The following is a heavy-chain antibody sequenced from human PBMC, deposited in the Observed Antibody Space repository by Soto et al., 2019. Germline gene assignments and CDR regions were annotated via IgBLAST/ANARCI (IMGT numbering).Heavy chain of an antibody. CDR3: ARLYGAGRFYYYYYMDV. CDR1: GGSISGSSYY. V-gene: IGHV4-39*01. D-gene: IGHD3-10*01. J-gene: IGHJ6*03. Sequence: SQTLSLTCTVSGGSISGSSYYRGWIRQPPGKGLEWIGSIYYSGSTYYNPSLKSRVTISEDTSKNQLSLKLSSVTAADTAVYYCARLYGAGRFYYYYYMDVWGKGTTVTVSS. CDR2: IYYSGST.